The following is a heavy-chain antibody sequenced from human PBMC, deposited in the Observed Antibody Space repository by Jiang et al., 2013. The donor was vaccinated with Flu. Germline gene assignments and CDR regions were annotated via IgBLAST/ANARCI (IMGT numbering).Heavy chain of an antibody. CDR2: TYYRSKWYT. Sequence: SSNSAGWNWIRQSPSRGLEWLGRTYYRSKWYTDYAVSVKSRITINPDTSKNQLSLQLNSVTPEDTAVYYCTRALMTSGLYSHWGQGTLVTVSS. CDR3: TRALMTSGLYSH. J-gene: IGHJ4*02. V-gene: IGHV6-1*01. D-gene: IGHD6-19*01. CDR1: SSNSAG.